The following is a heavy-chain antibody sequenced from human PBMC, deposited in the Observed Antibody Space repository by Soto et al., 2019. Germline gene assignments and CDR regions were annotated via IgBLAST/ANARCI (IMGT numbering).Heavy chain of an antibody. CDR3: ARDVHAFDI. Sequence: GGSLSLSCTASGFTFSGYGMHWVRQAPGKGLEWVVVIWYDGSKKYYADSLRGRFTISRDNSKNTLYLQINSLRTDDTAVYYCARDVHAFDIWGQGTMVTVSS. V-gene: IGHV3-33*01. J-gene: IGHJ3*02. CDR1: GFTFSGYG. CDR2: IWYDGSKK.